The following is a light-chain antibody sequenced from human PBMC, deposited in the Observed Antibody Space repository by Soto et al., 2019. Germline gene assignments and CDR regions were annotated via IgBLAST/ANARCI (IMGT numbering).Light chain of an antibody. CDR3: QAWGTDFSVV. J-gene: IGLJ2*01. V-gene: IGLV4-69*01. CDR1: SGHSSYA. CDR2: LNSDASH. Sequence: QLVLTQSPSASASLGASVKLTCTLSSGHSSYAIAWHQQQQEKGPRYLMKLNSDASHNKGDGIPDRFSGASSAAERSLTISGLQSDDETDYCGQAWGTDFSVVLGRGTKQTVL.